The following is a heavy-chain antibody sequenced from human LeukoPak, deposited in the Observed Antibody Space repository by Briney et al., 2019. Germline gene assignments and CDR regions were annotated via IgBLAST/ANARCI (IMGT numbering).Heavy chain of an antibody. D-gene: IGHD3-3*01. Sequence: SETLSLTCTVSGGSISNYYWSWIRQPPGKGLEWIGYMYYSGSTDYNPSLKSRVTISVDTSKNQFSLKLSSVTAADTAVYYCASSHPLGSNNDYYTPFDYWGQGTLVTVSS. CDR3: ASSHPLGSNNDYYTPFDY. V-gene: IGHV4-59*01. CDR2: MYYSGST. CDR1: GGSISNYY. J-gene: IGHJ4*02.